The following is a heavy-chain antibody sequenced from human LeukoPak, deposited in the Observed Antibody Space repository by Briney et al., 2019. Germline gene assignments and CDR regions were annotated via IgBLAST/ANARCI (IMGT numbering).Heavy chain of an antibody. CDR1: GYTLTELS. D-gene: IGHD2-2*02. CDR3: ATVVVPAAIDPYGMDV. J-gene: IGHJ6*02. CDR2: FDPEDGET. V-gene: IGHV1-24*01. Sequence: ASVKVSYKVSGYTLTELSMHWVRQAPGKGLEWMGGFDPEDGETIYAQKFQGRVTMTEDTSTDTAYMELSSLRSEDTAVYYCATVVVPAAIDPYGMDVWGQGTTVTVSS.